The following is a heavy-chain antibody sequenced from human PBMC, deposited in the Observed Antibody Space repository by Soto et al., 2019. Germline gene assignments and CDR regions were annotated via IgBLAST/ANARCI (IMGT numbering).Heavy chain of an antibody. CDR3: AKAQEASGLPYSYLDY. V-gene: IGHV3-23*01. Sequence: GGSLRLSCQWSGFTFTRYSMRWVRRSPGRGLEWVSVVTGGGETTYYADSVPGRFTISRDNSKKTLFLEMRSMRGEDTAVYFCAKAQEASGLPYSYLDYWGPGTLVT. D-gene: IGHD6-19*01. CDR2: VTGGGETT. J-gene: IGHJ4*02. CDR1: GFTFTRYS.